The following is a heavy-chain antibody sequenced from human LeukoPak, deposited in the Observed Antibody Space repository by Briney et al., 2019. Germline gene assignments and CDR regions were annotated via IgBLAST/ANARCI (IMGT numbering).Heavy chain of an antibody. Sequence: PGRSLRLSCAASGFTFSSYAMHWVRQAPGKGLEWVAVISYDGSNKYYADPVKGRFTISRDNSKNTLYLQMNSLRAEDTAVYYCARDPIIFVVVTAISPGFDYWGQGTLVTVSS. CDR3: ARDPIIFVVVTAISPGFDY. J-gene: IGHJ4*02. CDR2: ISYDGSNK. CDR1: GFTFSSYA. V-gene: IGHV3-30-3*01. D-gene: IGHD2-21*02.